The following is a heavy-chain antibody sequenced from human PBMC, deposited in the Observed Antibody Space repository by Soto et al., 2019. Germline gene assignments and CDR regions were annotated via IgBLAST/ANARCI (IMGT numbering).Heavy chain of an antibody. D-gene: IGHD3-16*01. CDR2: IYYSGST. Sequence: SETLSLTCSVSGGSISSSNYYWGWIRQPPGKGLEWIGSIYYSGSTSYNSSLKSRVTISVDTSKNQFSLRLSSVTAADTAVYYCASPTLGAFDIWGQGTMVTVSS. CDR3: ASPTLGAFDI. V-gene: IGHV4-39*01. J-gene: IGHJ3*02. CDR1: GGSISSSNYY.